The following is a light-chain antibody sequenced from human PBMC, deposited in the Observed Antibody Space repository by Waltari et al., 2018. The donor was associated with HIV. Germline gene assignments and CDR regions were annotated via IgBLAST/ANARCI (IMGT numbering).Light chain of an antibody. CDR2: KNY. CDR1: SSNIGNDN. J-gene: IGLJ1*01. V-gene: IGLV1-47*01. Sequence: QSVLTQPPSASGTPGQTVTISCSGGSSNIGNDNVYWYQQLPGMTPKLLIYKNYVRPSGVPDRFAGSKSGNSASLAISGLRSGDEADYYCVGWDSSLSAYVFGAGTKVTVL. CDR3: VGWDSSLSAYV.